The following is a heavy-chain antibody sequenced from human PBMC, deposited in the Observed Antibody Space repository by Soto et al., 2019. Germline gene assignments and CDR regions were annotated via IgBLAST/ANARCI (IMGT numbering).Heavy chain of an antibody. CDR3: AKDRGYDYGDSGDAFDI. J-gene: IGHJ3*02. CDR1: GFTFSSYA. D-gene: IGHD4-17*01. Sequence: EVQLLESGGGLVQPGGSLRLSCAASGFTFSSYAMSWVRQAPGKGLEWVSAISGSGGSTYYADSVKGRFTISRDNSKNTLYLQVNSLRAEDTAVSYCAKDRGYDYGDSGDAFDIWGQGTMVTVSS. CDR2: ISGSGGST. V-gene: IGHV3-23*01.